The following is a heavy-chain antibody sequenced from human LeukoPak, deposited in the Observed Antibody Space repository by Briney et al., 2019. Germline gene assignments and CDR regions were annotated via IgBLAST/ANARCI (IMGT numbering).Heavy chain of an antibody. CDR2: ILYYGSKK. J-gene: IGHJ4*02. Sequence: PGGSLRLSCAASGFIFSNHGMHWVRQARGKGLDGVAVILYYGSKKYYADTVKCRFTISRDNSKNTLYLQMNSLRADDTAVYYSAKGTAGRLEGFDYWGQGTLVTVSS. CDR3: AKGTAGRLEGFDY. CDR1: GFIFSNHG. D-gene: IGHD1-1*01. V-gene: IGHV3-30*18.